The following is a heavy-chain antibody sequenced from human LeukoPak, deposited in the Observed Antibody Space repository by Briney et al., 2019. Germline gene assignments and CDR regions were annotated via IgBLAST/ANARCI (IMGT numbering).Heavy chain of an antibody. CDR2: INPNSGGT. CDR3: ARDRGCSGGSCYFS. D-gene: IGHD2-15*01. CDR1: GYTFTGYY. Sequence: ASVKISCKASGYTFTGYYMHWVRQAPGQGLEWMGWINPNSGGTNYAQKFQGRVTMTSDTSISTAYMELSSLRSDDTAVYYCARDRGCSGGSCYFSWGQGTLVTVSS. V-gene: IGHV1-2*02. J-gene: IGHJ4*02.